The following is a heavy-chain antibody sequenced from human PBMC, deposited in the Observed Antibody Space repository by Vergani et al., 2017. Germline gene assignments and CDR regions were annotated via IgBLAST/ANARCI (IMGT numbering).Heavy chain of an antibody. CDR1: GGSISSGSYY. Sequence: QVQLQESGPGLVKPSQTLSLTCTVSGGSISSGSYYRSWIRQPAGKGLEWIGRIYTSGSTNYNPPLKSRVTIPVDTSKNQFSLKLSSVTAGDTAVYYCARDPAYYDSIGYWVVWGQGTLVTVSS. D-gene: IGHD3-22*01. J-gene: IGHJ4*02. CDR2: IYTSGST. CDR3: ARDPAYYDSIGYWVV. V-gene: IGHV4-61*02.